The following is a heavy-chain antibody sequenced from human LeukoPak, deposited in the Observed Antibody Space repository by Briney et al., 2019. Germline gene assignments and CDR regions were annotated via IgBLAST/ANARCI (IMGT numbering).Heavy chain of an antibody. D-gene: IGHD3-3*02. J-gene: IGHJ4*02. CDR3: ARHVRNFGGYLY. Sequence: GSLRLSCAASGFTFSDYYMSWIRQPPGKGLEWIGSIYYSGSTYYNPSLKSRVTISVDTSKNQFSLKLSSVTAADTAVYYCARHVRNFGGYLYWGQGTLVTVSS. CDR2: IYYSGST. V-gene: IGHV4-39*01. CDR1: GFTFSDYY.